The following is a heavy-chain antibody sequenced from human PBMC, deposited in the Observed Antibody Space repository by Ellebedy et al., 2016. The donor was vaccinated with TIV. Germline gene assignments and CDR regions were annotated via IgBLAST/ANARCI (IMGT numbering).Heavy chain of an antibody. D-gene: IGHD2-15*01. CDR3: ARVDGILNGAGLGGRGDS. J-gene: IGHJ4*02. V-gene: IGHV3-7*03. Sequence: PGGSLRLSCAASGFTFSDHWMSWVRQAPGSGLEGVAYINQDGSNKYYLDSAKGRFTIYRDNAKNSLYLRMNSLRAEDTAVYYCARVDGILNGAGLGGRGDSWGQGTPVTVSS. CDR1: GFTFSDHW. CDR2: INQDGSNK.